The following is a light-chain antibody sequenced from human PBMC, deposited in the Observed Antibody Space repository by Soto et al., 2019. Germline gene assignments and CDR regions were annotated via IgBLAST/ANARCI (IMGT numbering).Light chain of an antibody. V-gene: IGKV3-20*01. Sequence: EIVLTQSPGTLSLSPGERATLSCRASQTVSSNYLAWYRQKPGQAPRLLIYGASSRATGIPDRVSSSGSGTDFTLTISRLEPEDFAVYYCQQYGSSPCTFGQGTKLEIK. CDR2: GAS. CDR3: QQYGSSPCT. J-gene: IGKJ2*02. CDR1: QTVSSNY.